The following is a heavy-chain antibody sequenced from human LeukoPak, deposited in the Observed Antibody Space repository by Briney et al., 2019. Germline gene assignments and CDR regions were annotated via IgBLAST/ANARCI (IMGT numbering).Heavy chain of an antibody. V-gene: IGHV4-34*01. Sequence: SETLSLTCAVYGASFSGFHWSWIRQPPGKGLEWIGKIDHSGRTNYNPSLKSRVTMSVDTSKDQFSLKLTSVTAADAAVYYCARGEYYDTSGDRKNWFGPWGQGTLVTVSP. CDR3: ARGEYYDTSGDRKNWFGP. CDR2: IDHSGRT. CDR1: GASFSGFH. D-gene: IGHD3-22*01. J-gene: IGHJ5*02.